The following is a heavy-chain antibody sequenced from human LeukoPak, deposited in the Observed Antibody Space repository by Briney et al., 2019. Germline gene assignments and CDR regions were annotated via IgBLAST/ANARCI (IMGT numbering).Heavy chain of an antibody. CDR1: GGSVSGSTYY. Sequence: PSETLSLTCTVSGGSVSGSTYYWNWIRQPPGKGLEWIGYIYHSGSTTNYNPSLKSRATITVDTSKNQFSLKLNYVTAADTAVYYCAGDEDNSGRYYYYMDVWGKGTTVTVSS. D-gene: IGHD3-22*01. CDR2: IYHSGSTT. CDR3: AGDEDNSGRYYYYMDV. V-gene: IGHV4-61*01. J-gene: IGHJ6*03.